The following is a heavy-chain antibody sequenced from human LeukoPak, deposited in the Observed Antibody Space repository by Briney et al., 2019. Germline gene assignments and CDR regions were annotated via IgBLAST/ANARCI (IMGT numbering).Heavy chain of an antibody. Sequence: GSVKVSFQSTGYTFSDYDINGVRQATGQGLEWMGWINPNSGNAGYAQKFQGRVTMTRNTSISTAYMELSSLRSEDTAVYYCARALAWGGSSYRNYYMDVWDK. D-gene: IGHD1-26*01. CDR2: INPNSGNA. CDR1: GYTFSDYD. J-gene: IGHJ6*03. V-gene: IGHV1-8*01. CDR3: ARALAWGGSSYRNYYMDV.